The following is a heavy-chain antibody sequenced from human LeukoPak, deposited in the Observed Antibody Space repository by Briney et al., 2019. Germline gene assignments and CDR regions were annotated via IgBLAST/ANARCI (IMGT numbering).Heavy chain of an antibody. J-gene: IGHJ4*02. CDR2: ISSSGSTI. CDR3: AREPKLTGYYLGGSIDY. V-gene: IGHV3-48*04. CDR1: GFTFSSYG. D-gene: IGHD3-9*01. Sequence: GGSLRLSCAASGFTFSSYGMHWVRQAPGKGLESVSYISSSGSTIYYADSVKGRFTISRDNAKNSLYLQMNSLRADDTAVYYCAREPKLTGYYLGGSIDYWGQGTLVTVSS.